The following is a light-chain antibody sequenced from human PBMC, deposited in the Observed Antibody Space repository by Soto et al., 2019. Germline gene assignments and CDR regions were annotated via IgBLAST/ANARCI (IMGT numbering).Light chain of an antibody. CDR3: QSYDSSLSGLL. J-gene: IGLJ2*01. CDR1: SSNIGAGYD. Sequence: QSVLTQPPSVSGARGQRVTISCTGSSSNIGAGYDVHWYQQIPGTAPKLLIYGNSNRPSGVPDRFSGSKSGTSASLAITGLQAEDDVDYYCQSYDSSLSGLLFGGGTKLTVL. V-gene: IGLV1-40*01. CDR2: GNS.